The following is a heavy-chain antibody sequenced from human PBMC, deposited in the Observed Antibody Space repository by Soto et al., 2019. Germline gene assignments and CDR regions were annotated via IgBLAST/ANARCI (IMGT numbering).Heavy chain of an antibody. CDR1: GGSISSGDYY. J-gene: IGHJ4*02. CDR2: IYYSGST. D-gene: IGHD6-19*01. Sequence: PSETLSLTCTVSGGSISSGDYYCSWIRQPPGKGLEWIGYIYYSGSTYYNPSLKSRVTISVDTSKNQFSLRLSSVTAADTAVYYCASQWLGQIDYWGQGTLVTVSS. V-gene: IGHV4-30-4*01. CDR3: ASQWLGQIDY.